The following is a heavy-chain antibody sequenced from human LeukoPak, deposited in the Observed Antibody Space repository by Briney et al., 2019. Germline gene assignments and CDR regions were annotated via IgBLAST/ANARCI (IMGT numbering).Heavy chain of an antibody. CDR2: IYTSGST. D-gene: IGHD3-10*01. CDR1: GGSISSGSYY. Sequence: SQTLSLTCTVSGGSISSGSYYWSWIRQPAGKGLEWIGRIYTSGSTNYNPSLKSRVTISVDTPKNQFSLKLSSVTAADTAVYYCAGHRGAMVFDYWGQGTLVTVSS. V-gene: IGHV4-61*02. J-gene: IGHJ4*02. CDR3: AGHRGAMVFDY.